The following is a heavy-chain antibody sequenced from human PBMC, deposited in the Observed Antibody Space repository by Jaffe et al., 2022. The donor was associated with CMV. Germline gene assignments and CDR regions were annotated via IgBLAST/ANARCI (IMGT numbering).Heavy chain of an antibody. Sequence: EVQLVQSGAEVKKPGESLKISCKGSGYSFTSYWIGWVRQMPGKGLEWMGIIYPGDSDTRYSPSFQGQVTISADKSISTAYLQWSSLKASDTAMYYCARPRGYCSGGSCYRGPGWFDPWGQGTLVTVSS. V-gene: IGHV5-51*01. CDR2: IYPGDSDT. CDR3: ARPRGYCSGGSCYRGPGWFDP. CDR1: GYSFTSYW. D-gene: IGHD2-15*01. J-gene: IGHJ5*02.